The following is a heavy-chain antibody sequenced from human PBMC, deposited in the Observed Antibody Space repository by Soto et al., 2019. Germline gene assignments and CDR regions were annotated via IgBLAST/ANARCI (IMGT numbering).Heavy chain of an antibody. CDR2: TYYRSKWDY. CDR1: GDSVSSNSAG. D-gene: IGHD1-26*01. V-gene: IGHV6-1*01. Sequence: QVQLQQSGPGLVKPSQTLSLTCAITGDSVSSNSAGWSWVRQSPSRGLEWLGRTYYRSKWDYEYAVSVRGRITIYPDPSKNPDSLQLTSVTPVDTAVYFCARGEQYSGRIFDYWGQGTLVTVSS. J-gene: IGHJ4*01. CDR3: ARGEQYSGRIFDY.